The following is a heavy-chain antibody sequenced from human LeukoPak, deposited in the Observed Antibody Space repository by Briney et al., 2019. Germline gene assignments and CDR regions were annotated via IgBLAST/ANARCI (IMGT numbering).Heavy chain of an antibody. CDR2: ISGSGGST. CDR3: AKAYVRFGEFRPFQDY. Sequence: PGGSLRLSCAASGFTFSSYWMSWVRQAPGKGLEWVSAISGSGGSTYYADSVKGRFTISRDNSKNTLYLQMNSLRAEDTAVYYCAKAYVRFGEFRPFQDYWGQGTLVTVSS. J-gene: IGHJ4*02. CDR1: GFTFSSYW. V-gene: IGHV3-23*01. D-gene: IGHD3-10*01.